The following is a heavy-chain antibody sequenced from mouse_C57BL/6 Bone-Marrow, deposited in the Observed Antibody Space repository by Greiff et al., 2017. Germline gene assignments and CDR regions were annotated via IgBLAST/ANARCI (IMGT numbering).Heavy chain of an antibody. CDR3: ARGIRYYGSSWFAY. CDR2: ISGGGGNT. V-gene: IGHV5-9*01. J-gene: IGHJ3*01. Sequence: EVKLEESGGGLVKPGGSLKLSCAASGFTFSSYTMSWVRQTPEKRLEWVATISGGGGNTYYPDSVKGRFTISRDNAKNTLYLQMSSLRSEDTALYYCARGIRYYGSSWFAYWGQGTLVTVSA. D-gene: IGHD1-1*01. CDR1: GFTFSSYT.